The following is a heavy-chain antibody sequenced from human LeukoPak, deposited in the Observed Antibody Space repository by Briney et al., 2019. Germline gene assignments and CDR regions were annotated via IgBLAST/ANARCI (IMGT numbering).Heavy chain of an antibody. CDR2: IWSDGNIK. CDR3: ARDSGNYLDAFDI. V-gene: IGHV3-33*01. Sequence: PGGSLRLSCAASGFAFTTNGMHWVRQAPGKGLEWVAFIWSDGNIKYYADSVKGRFTISRDNAKNSLYLQMNSLRAEDTAVYYCARDSGNYLDAFDIWGQGTMVTVSS. D-gene: IGHD1-7*01. CDR1: GFAFTTNG. J-gene: IGHJ3*02.